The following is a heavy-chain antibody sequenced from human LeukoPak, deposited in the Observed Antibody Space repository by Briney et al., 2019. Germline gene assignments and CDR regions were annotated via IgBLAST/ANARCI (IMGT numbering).Heavy chain of an antibody. CDR3: AKSRLSPFDY. CDR1: GFTFSKNA. D-gene: IGHD3-3*02. Sequence: GGSLRLSCAASGFTFSKNAMTWLRQAPGKGLEWVSSISSSGGTTYYADSVKGRFTISRDNSKNTLYLQMNSLRAEDTAVYYCAKSRLSPFDYWGQGTLVTVSS. CDR2: ISSSGGTT. V-gene: IGHV3-23*01. J-gene: IGHJ4*02.